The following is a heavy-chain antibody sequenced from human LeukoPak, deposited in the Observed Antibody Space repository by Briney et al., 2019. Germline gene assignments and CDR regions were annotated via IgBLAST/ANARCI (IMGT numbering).Heavy chain of an antibody. J-gene: IGHJ2*01. CDR2: IYNSGST. CDR3: ARPQNSGYYYYLDL. CDR1: GGSITGYY. Sequence: SETLSLTCTVSGGSITGYYWSWIRQPPGKGLEWIGYIYNSGSTSYNPSLKSRVTMSVDTSKNQLSLKLSSVTAADTAIYYCARPQNSGYYYYLDLWGRGTLVTVSS. V-gene: IGHV4-59*08. D-gene: IGHD3-22*01.